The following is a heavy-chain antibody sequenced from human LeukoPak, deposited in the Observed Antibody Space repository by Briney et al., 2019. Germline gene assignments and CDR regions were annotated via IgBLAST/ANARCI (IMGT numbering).Heavy chain of an antibody. CDR2: IWYDGSHQ. CDR3: ATTGLLGDIP. J-gene: IGHJ5*02. D-gene: IGHD2-21*01. CDR1: GFPFSGSG. Sequence: GGSLRLSCAASGFPFSGSGMHWVRQAPGKGLEWVAVIWYDGSHQYYADSVKGRFTISRDNAKKSVYLQMNSLRAEDTAVYYCATTGLLGDIPWGQGTLVTVSS. V-gene: IGHV3-33*03.